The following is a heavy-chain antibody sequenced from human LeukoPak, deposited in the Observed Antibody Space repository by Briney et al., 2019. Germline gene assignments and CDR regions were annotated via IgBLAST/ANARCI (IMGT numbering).Heavy chain of an antibody. D-gene: IGHD5-18*01. CDR1: GGSFSAYY. CDR2: INHSGSS. J-gene: IGHJ5*02. Sequence: SETLSLTCAVYGGSFSAYYWTWIHQPPGKGLEWIGEINHSGSSNYNSSLRSRVTISVDTSYKQFSLRLSSVTAADTAVYYCAPRGDIEHSYVYGKWFDPWGQGTRVTVSS. CDR3: APRGDIEHSYVYGKWFDP. V-gene: IGHV4-34*01.